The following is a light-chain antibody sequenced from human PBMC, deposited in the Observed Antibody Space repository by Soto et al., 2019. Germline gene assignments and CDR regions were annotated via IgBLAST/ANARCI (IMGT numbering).Light chain of an antibody. J-gene: IGKJ2*01. V-gene: IGKV3-20*01. Sequence: EIVLTQSPGTLSLSPGERATLCCRASQSVSSSYLAWYQQNPGQAPRLLIYGASSRATGIPDRFSGSGSGTDFTLTISRLEPEDFAVYYCEQYGSSPPYTFGQGTKLEI. CDR3: EQYGSSPPYT. CDR1: QSVSSSY. CDR2: GAS.